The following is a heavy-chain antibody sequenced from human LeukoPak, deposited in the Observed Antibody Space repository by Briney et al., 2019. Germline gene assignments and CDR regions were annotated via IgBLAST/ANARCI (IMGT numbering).Heavy chain of an antibody. CDR3: AELGITMIGGV. V-gene: IGHV3-23*01. CDR1: GFTFSSYA. CDR2: VSGGGGTT. Sequence: GGSLRLSCAASGFTFSSYAMSWVRQAPGKGLEWVSTVSGGGGTTYYADSVKGRFTISRDNSKNTLFLQMNSLRAEDTAIYYCAELGITMIGGVWGKGTTVTISS. J-gene: IGHJ6*04. D-gene: IGHD3-10*02.